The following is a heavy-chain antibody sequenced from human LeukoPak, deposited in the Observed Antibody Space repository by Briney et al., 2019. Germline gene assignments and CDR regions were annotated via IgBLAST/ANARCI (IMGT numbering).Heavy chain of an antibody. V-gene: IGHV3-15*01. CDR2: IKSKPDGGTT. Sequence: GGSLTLSCAASGFTFSNAWMSWVRQAPGKGLEWVGRIKSKPDGGTTDYAAPVKGRFTISRDDSKNTLYLQMNSLKSEDTAVYYCTTAPAYVDYWGQGTLVTVSS. J-gene: IGHJ4*02. CDR3: TTAPAYVDY. CDR1: GFTFSNAW.